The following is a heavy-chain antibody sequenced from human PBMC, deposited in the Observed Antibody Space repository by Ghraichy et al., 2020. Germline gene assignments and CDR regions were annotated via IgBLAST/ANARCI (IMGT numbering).Heavy chain of an antibody. Sequence: ASVKVSCKASGYTFSTCGMHWVRQAPGQRLEWMGWINSANGKTKYSQKFQGRVTITRDTSASTAYMELSSLTSEDTVVYYCARDYGSGPSGGWFDSWGQGTLVTVSS. CDR2: INSANGKT. J-gene: IGHJ5*01. D-gene: IGHD3-10*01. CDR1: GYTFSTCG. V-gene: IGHV1-3*01. CDR3: ARDYGSGPSGGWFDS.